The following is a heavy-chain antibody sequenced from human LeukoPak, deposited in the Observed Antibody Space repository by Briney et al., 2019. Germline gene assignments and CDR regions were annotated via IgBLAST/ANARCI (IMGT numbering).Heavy chain of an antibody. V-gene: IGHV4-39*01. CDR1: GDSISSSIYY. CDR3: ARQGGDTMVRGVVRDWFDP. Sequence: SETLSLTCTVSGDSISSSIYYWGWIRQPPGKGLEWIGCIYYNGYTYYTSSLKSRVTIFVNTSKNHFSLKLISVTAADTAMYYCARQGGDTMVRGVVRDWFDPWGQGTLVTVSS. D-gene: IGHD3-10*01. CDR2: IYYNGYT. J-gene: IGHJ5*02.